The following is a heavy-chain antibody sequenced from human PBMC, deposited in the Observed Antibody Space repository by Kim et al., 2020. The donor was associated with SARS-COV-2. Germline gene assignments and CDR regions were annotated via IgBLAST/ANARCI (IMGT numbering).Heavy chain of an antibody. D-gene: IGHD3-10*01. Sequence: SVKVSCKASGGTFSSYAISWVRQAPGQGLEWMGGIIPIFGTANYAQKFQGRVTITADESTSTAYMELSSLRSEDTAVYYCARSLYGSGSYYKFGYYYYGMDVWGQGTTVTVSS. CDR3: ARSLYGSGSYYKFGYYYYGMDV. V-gene: IGHV1-69*13. J-gene: IGHJ6*02. CDR1: GGTFSSYA. CDR2: IIPIFGTA.